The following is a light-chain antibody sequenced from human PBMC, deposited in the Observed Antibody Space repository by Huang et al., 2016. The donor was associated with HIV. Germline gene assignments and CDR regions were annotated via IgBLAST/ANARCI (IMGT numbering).Light chain of an antibody. V-gene: IGKV3-15*01. CDR1: QSVSSN. Sequence: PVTLSVSPGERAALSCRASQSVSSNLAWYQQKPGQAPRLLIYGAFNRATGIPARFNGSGSGTDFTLTISSLQSEDFAVYYCQQYNNWPRITFGQGTKLDIK. CDR2: GAF. J-gene: IGKJ2*01. CDR3: QQYNNWPRIT.